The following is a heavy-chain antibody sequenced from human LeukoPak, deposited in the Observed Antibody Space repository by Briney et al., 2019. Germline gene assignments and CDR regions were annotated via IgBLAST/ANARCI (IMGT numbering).Heavy chain of an antibody. CDR1: VFSVGSTL. V-gene: IGHV3-66*01. CDR2: IYSGGST. D-gene: IGHD3-9*01. Sequence: PGGPLRLSCAASVFSVGSTLMTWLRQPRGKRVEWASLIYSGGSTYYADSVKGRFTISRDNSKKTLSLQMNSLRSEGTAVYFCAKSMDTLTISLRSLDCGGQGALGTVPP. J-gene: IGHJ4*02. CDR3: AKSMDTLTISLRSLDC.